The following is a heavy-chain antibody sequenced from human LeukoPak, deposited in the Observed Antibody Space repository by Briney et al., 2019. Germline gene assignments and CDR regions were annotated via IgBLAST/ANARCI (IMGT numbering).Heavy chain of an antibody. D-gene: IGHD4-17*01. CDR3: ARVMTTVTTWNYYYYYMDV. Sequence: SETLSLTCTVSGGSISSSSYFWGWLRQPPGKGLEWIGSMYYSGSTYYNPSLKSRVTISVDTSKNQFSLKLSSVTAADTAVYYCARVMTTVTTWNYYYYYMDVWGKGTTVTISS. CDR1: GGSISSSSYF. V-gene: IGHV4-39*07. J-gene: IGHJ6*03. CDR2: MYYSGST.